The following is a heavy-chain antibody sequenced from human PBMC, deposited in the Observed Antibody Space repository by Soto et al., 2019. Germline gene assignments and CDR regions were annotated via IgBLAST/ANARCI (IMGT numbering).Heavy chain of an antibody. J-gene: IGHJ6*02. CDR2: IIPILGTA. V-gene: IGHV1-69*12. D-gene: IGHD2-2*01. CDR3: ARHVPAAGYDYGMDV. CDR1: GGTFSSYA. Sequence: QVQLVQSGAEVKKPGSSVKVSCKASGGTFSSYAISWVRQAPGQGLEWMGGIIPILGTANYAQKFQGRVTITADESTSTAYMELSSLRSEDTAEYYCARHVPAAGYDYGMDVWGQGTTVTVSS.